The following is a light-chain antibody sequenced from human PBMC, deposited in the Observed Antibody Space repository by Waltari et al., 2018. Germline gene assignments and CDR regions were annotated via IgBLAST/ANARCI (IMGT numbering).Light chain of an antibody. CDR2: GQN. CDR1: SLRSYY. V-gene: IGLV3-19*01. J-gene: IGLJ1*01. CDR3: SSRDSGAHRHV. Sequence: SSELTQDPAVSVALGQTVRITFQGDSLRSYYATWYQQKAGQAPILVIYGQNNRPSGIPDRFSGSYAGRTASLTITGAQAEDEADYYCSSRDSGAHRHVFGTGTKVTVL.